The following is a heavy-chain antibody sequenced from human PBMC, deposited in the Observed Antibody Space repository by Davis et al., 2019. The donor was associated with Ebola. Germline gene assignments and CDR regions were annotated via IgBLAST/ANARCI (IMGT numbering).Heavy chain of an antibody. J-gene: IGHJ4*02. Sequence: GESLKISCAASGFTLSGYDMNWVRQAPGKGLQWVAVIWDDGSNKYYADSVKGRFTISRDNAKNSLYLQMNSLRGEDTALYYCAKGRTIPLALDFWGQGTLVTVSS. CDR2: IWDDGSNK. CDR1: GFTLSGYD. V-gene: IGHV3-33*03. D-gene: IGHD2-2*02. CDR3: AKGRTIPLALDF.